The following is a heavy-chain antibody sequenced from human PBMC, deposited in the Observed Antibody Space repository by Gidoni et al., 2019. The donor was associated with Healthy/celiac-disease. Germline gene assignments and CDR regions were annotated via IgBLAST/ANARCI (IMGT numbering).Heavy chain of an antibody. CDR3: ARDFSGYDYGGYYYYGMDV. D-gene: IGHD5-12*01. Sequence: EVQLVESGGGLVNPGWSLSLSCAASGFPFSSFSMNWVRQAPGKGLEWVSSISSSSSYIYYADSVKGRFTISRDNAKNSLYLQMNSLRAEDTAVYYCARDFSGYDYGGYYYYGMDVWGQGTTVTVSS. CDR2: ISSSSSYI. CDR1: GFPFSSFS. J-gene: IGHJ6*02. V-gene: IGHV3-21*01.